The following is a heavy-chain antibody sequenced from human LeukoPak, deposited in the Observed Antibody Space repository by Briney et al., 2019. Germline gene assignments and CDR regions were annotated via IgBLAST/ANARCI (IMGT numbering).Heavy chain of an antibody. J-gene: IGHJ4*02. Sequence: SETLSLTCNVSGDSIKNYYWSWIRRPPGKTLEYLGNIHNSGDSNYNPSLTGRVTMSLDTSNNQFSLKLSSVTAADTALYYCARHKTGGTYPIDYWGQGILVTVSS. CDR1: GDSIKNYY. V-gene: IGHV4-59*08. CDR3: ARHKTGGTYPIDY. D-gene: IGHD1-26*01. CDR2: IHNSGDS.